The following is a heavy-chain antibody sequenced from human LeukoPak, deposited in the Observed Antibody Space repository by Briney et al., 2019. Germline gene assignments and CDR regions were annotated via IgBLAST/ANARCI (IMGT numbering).Heavy chain of an antibody. V-gene: IGHV4-39*01. CDR2: IYYSGST. CDR3: ARLSPVDAFDT. Sequence: PSETLSLTCTVSGGSISSSSYYWGWIRQPPGKGLEWIGSIYYSGSTYYNPALKSRVTISVDTSKNQFPLKLCITTATDTAVYYCARLSPVDAFDTWAKGTWVTVSS. J-gene: IGHJ3*02. CDR1: GGSISSSSYY.